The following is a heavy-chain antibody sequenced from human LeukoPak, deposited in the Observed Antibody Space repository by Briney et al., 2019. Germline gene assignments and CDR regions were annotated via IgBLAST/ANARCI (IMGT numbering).Heavy chain of an antibody. V-gene: IGHV3-49*04. CDR3: TRYYYYMDV. CDR1: GFTFSSYS. CDR2: IRSKAYGGTT. Sequence: GGSLRLSCAASGFTFSSYSMNWVRQAPGKGLEWVGFIRSKAYGGTTEYAASVKGRFTISRDDSKSIAYLQMNSLKTEDTAVYYCTRYYYYMDVWGKGTTVTVSS. J-gene: IGHJ6*03.